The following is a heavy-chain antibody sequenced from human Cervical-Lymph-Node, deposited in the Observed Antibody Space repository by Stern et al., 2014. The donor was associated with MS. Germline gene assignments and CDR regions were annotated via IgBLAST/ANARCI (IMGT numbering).Heavy chain of an antibody. CDR3: ARDRGSHSDY. Sequence: VQLVESGAEVKKPGASVKVSCKASGYSFTAYFINWVRHAPGQGLECMRSITTATVSANYSKRFQGRVTMTRDTSISTTYMELSSLRPDDTAVYYCARDRGSHSDYWGQGTLVTVSS. CDR1: GYSFTAYF. D-gene: IGHD1-26*01. CDR2: ITTATVSA. J-gene: IGHJ4*02. V-gene: IGHV1-2*02.